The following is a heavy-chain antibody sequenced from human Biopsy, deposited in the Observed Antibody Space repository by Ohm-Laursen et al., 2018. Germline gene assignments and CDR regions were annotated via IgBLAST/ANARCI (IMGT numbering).Heavy chain of an antibody. CDR1: GGSIGSFF. J-gene: IGHJ4*02. V-gene: IGHV4-59*07. CDR2: IYYSGST. Sequence: SDTLSLTCTVSGGSIGSFFWSWIRQPPGKGLEWIGYIYYSGSTNYNPSLRSQVTISVDRSKNQFSLELSSVTAADTAAYYCARVGAGAPSIDYFDYWGQGALVTVSS. CDR3: ARVGAGAPSIDYFDY. D-gene: IGHD1-26*01.